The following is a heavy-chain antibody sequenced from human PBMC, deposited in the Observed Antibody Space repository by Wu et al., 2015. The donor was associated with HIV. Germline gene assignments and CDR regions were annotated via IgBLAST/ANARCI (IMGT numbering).Heavy chain of an antibody. V-gene: IGHV1-2*02. CDR2: INPNSGGT. J-gene: IGHJ6*02. CDR3: ARVPAGQQLVSDYYYGMDV. Sequence: QVQLVQSGAEVKKPGASVKVSCKASGYTFTGYYMHWVRQAPGQGLEWMGWINPNSGGTNYAQKFQGRVTMTRDTSISTAYMELSRLRSDDTAVYYCARVPAGQQLVSDYYYGMDVWGQGTTVTVSS. D-gene: IGHD6-13*01. CDR1: GYTFTGYY.